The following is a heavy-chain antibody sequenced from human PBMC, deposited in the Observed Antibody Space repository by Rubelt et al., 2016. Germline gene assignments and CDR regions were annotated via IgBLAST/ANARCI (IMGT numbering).Heavy chain of an antibody. J-gene: IGHJ4*02. CDR1: GGSISSYY. V-gene: IGHV4-59*01. CDR3: ARGNGSPPLDD. CDR2: IYYSGST. Sequence: QVQLQESGPGLVKPSETLSLTCTVSGGSISSYYWSWIRQPPGKGLEWIGYIYYSGSTNYNPSLQSRVTIPEDTSMNPFSLRLSAETAADTAVLYWARGNGSPPLDDWGQGTLVTVSS. D-gene: IGHD6-13*01.